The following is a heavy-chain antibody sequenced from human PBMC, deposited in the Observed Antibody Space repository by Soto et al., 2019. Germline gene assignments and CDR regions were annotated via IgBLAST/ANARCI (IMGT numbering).Heavy chain of an antibody. D-gene: IGHD4-17*01. CDR3: AKATTVTNYYYFDY. J-gene: IGHJ4*02. CDR2: ISGSGGGT. CDR1: GFTFGSYA. V-gene: IGHV3-23*01. Sequence: PGGSLRLSCAASGFTFGSYAMTWVRQAPGKGLEWVSTISGSGGGTFYANSVKGRFTISRDNSKNTLYLQMNSLRAEDTAVYYCAKATTVTNYYYFDYWGQGTLVTVSS.